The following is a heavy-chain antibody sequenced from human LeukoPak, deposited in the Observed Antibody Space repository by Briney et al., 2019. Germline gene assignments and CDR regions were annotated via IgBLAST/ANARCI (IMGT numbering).Heavy chain of an antibody. CDR1: GFTFSSYG. V-gene: IGHV3-33*01. Sequence: GGSLRLSCAASGFTFSSYGMHWVRQAPGKGLEWVAVIWYDGSNKYYADSVKGRFTISRDNSKNTLYLQMNSLRAEDTAVYYCARRYCSSTDCLFGYWGQGTLVTVSS. CDR3: ARRYCSSTDCLFGY. J-gene: IGHJ4*02. D-gene: IGHD2-2*01. CDR2: IWYDGSNK.